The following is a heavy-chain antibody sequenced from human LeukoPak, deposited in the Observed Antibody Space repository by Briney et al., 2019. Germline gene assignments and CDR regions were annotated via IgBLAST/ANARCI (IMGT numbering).Heavy chain of an antibody. CDR2: MSGSGGDT. V-gene: IGHV3-23*01. CDR1: GLIFSSCA. J-gene: IGHJ4*02. CDR3: AKGRAGGYSYGYYYFDY. D-gene: IGHD5-18*01. Sequence: GGSLRLSCAAPGLIFSSCAMSWVRQAPGKGLEWVSAMSGSGGDTYYADSVKGRFTISRDNSKNTLYLQMNSLRAEDTAIYYCAKGRAGGYSYGYYYFDYWGQGTLVTVSS.